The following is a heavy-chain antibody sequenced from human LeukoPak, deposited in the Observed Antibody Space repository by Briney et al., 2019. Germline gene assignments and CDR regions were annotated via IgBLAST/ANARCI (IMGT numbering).Heavy chain of an antibody. CDR1: GYTFTGYY. D-gene: IGHD5-24*01. CDR2: INPNSGGT. Sequence: AASVKVSCKASGYTFTGYYIHWVRQAPGQGLEWMGWINPNSGGTKYLQKFQGRVTMTRDMSMNTAYMELSSLESDDTAVFYCARMDGYHPASDYWGQGTLVTVSS. J-gene: IGHJ4*02. V-gene: IGHV1-2*02. CDR3: ARMDGYHPASDY.